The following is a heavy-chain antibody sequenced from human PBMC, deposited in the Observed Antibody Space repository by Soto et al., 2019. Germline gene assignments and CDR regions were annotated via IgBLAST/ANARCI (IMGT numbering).Heavy chain of an antibody. CDR3: ARVGGYPPTSYYGMDV. J-gene: IGHJ6*02. CDR1: GGSITSANW. CDR2: ISHSGIT. Sequence: PSETLSLTCAVSGGSITSANWWTWVRQPPGGGLEWIGEISHSGITNYKASLKSRVTMSVDKTKNDVSLKLTSVTAADTAVYYCARVGGYPPTSYYGMDVWGQGTTVTVSS. V-gene: IGHV4-4*02. D-gene: IGHD3-22*01.